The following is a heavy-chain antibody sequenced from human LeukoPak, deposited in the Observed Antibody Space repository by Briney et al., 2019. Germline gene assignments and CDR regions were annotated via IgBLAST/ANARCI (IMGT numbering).Heavy chain of an antibody. D-gene: IGHD5-18*01. J-gene: IGHJ5*02. CDR2: IIPIFGTA. CDR3: ARTGFRGYSYGYNWFDP. Sequence: SVKDSCKASGGTFSSYAISWVRQAPGQGLEWMGGIIPIFGTANYAQKFQGRVTITADESTSTAYMELSSLRSEDTAVYYCARTGFRGYSYGYNWFDPWGQGTLVTVSS. V-gene: IGHV1-69*13. CDR1: GGTFSSYA.